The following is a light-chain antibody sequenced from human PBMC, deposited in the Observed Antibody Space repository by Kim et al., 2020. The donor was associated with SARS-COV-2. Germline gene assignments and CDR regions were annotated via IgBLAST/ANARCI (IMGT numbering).Light chain of an antibody. CDR1: NVGSKG. CDR3: QLWDSGSDQYV. Sequence: SYELTQPPSVSVAPGETATINCGGNNVGSKGVHWYQQKPGQAPVLVIYDDSDRPSGIPERFSGSSSGNTATLAISRVEAGDEADYFCQLWDSGSDQYVFGSGTKVTVL. J-gene: IGLJ1*01. V-gene: IGLV3-21*04. CDR2: DDS.